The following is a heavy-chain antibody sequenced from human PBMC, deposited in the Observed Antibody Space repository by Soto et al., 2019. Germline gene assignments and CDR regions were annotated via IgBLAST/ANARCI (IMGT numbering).Heavy chain of an antibody. Sequence: SVNVSCKASGGTFSSYAISWVRQAPGQGLEWMGGIIPIFGTANYAQKFQGRVTITADESTSTAYMELSSLRSEDTAVYYCARDNYSTSWHYYYYGMDVWGQGTTGTVS. CDR3: ARDNYSTSWHYYYYGMDV. V-gene: IGHV1-69*13. D-gene: IGHD6-13*01. CDR2: IIPIFGTA. CDR1: GGTFSSYA. J-gene: IGHJ6*02.